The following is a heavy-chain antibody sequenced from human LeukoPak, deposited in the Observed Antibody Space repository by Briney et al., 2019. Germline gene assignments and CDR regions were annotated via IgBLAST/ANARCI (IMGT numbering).Heavy chain of an antibody. CDR3: AKDLKGGYDYFDY. CDR2: ISITGGST. Sequence: GGSLRLSCAASGFTFSGYAMSWVRQAPGKGLEWVSAISITGGSTHYADSVKGRFTISRDNSKNTLYLQMNSLRAEDTAVYYCAKDLKGGYDYFDYWGQGTLVTVSS. J-gene: IGHJ4*02. V-gene: IGHV3-23*01. D-gene: IGHD6-13*01. CDR1: GFTFSGYA.